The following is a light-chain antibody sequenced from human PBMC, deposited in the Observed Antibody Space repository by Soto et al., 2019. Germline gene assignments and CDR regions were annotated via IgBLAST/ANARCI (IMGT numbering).Light chain of an antibody. CDR2: EVN. CDR3: SSSGGKNNHV. Sequence: QSVLSQPPSASGSPGQSVTISCTGTSSDLGGYDYVPWYQHHPGKAPKLIIYEVNERPSGVPDRFSGSKSGNTASLTVSGLQAEDEADYYCSSSGGKNNHVFGTGTKVTVL. V-gene: IGLV2-8*01. CDR1: SSDLGGYDY. J-gene: IGLJ1*01.